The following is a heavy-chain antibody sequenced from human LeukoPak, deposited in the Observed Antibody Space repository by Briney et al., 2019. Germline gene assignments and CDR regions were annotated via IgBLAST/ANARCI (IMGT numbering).Heavy chain of an antibody. D-gene: IGHD3-10*01. Sequence: GSSVKVSCKASGGTFSSYAISWVRQAPGQGREWMGMIIPIFGTANYAQKFQGRVTITTDESTNTAYMQLSSLRSEDTAVYYCARVEGVNDYWGQGTLVTVSS. CDR1: GGTFSSYA. CDR3: ARVEGVNDY. J-gene: IGHJ4*02. CDR2: IIPIFGTA. V-gene: IGHV1-69*05.